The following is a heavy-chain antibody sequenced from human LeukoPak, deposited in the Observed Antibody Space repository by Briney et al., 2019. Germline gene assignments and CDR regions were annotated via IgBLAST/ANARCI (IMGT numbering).Heavy chain of an antibody. Sequence: SETLSLTCSFSGGSISNYYWSWVRQPPGKGLEWIGYIYYSGSTNYDPSLKSRVTISVDTSKNQFSLKLSSVTAADTAVYYCARVTYYDFWSGYFFDYWGQGTLVTVSS. CDR2: IYYSGST. CDR1: GGSISNYY. CDR3: ARVTYYDFWSGYFFDY. J-gene: IGHJ4*02. V-gene: IGHV4-59*01. D-gene: IGHD3-3*01.